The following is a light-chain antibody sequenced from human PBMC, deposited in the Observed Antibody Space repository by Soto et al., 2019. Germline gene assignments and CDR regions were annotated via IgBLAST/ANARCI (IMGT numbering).Light chain of an antibody. CDR1: SSNIGAGYD. J-gene: IGLJ2*01. V-gene: IGLV1-40*01. CDR3: QSYDSSLSGPV. Sequence: QSVLTQPPSVSGAPGQRVTISCTGSSSNIGAGYDVHWYQQLPGTAPKLLIYGNSNRPSGVPDRFSGSKSGTSASLAITGRQAEEEADYYCQSYDSSLSGPVFGGGTKLTVL. CDR2: GNS.